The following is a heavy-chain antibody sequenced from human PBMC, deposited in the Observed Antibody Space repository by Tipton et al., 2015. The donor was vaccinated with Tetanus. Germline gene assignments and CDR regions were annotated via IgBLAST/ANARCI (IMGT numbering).Heavy chain of an antibody. Sequence: TLSLTCDVYDGSFSAYYWTWIRQPPGKGLEWIGEINHTGSTNYNPSLRRRVTISIGTSNNHFSLKLNSVTAADSAVYYCARGRQRLVPAGFVLWGQGTLVTVSS. D-gene: IGHD6-13*01. CDR1: DGSFSAYY. CDR3: ARGRQRLVPAGFVL. V-gene: IGHV4-34*01. CDR2: INHTGST. J-gene: IGHJ4*02.